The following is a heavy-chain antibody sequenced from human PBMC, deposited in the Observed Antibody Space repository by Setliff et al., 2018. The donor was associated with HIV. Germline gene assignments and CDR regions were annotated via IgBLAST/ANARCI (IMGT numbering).Heavy chain of an antibody. Sequence: SETLSLTCIVSGAPISSGTWSWIRQPPGKGLEWIGSIYYSGSTYYNPALKSRVTISVDTSKNQFSLRLTSVTAADTAVYFCARVETTVTSRLDYWGQGTLVTVS. D-gene: IGHD4-17*01. V-gene: IGHV4-39*07. CDR1: GAPISSGT. J-gene: IGHJ4*02. CDR2: IYYSGST. CDR3: ARVETTVTSRLDY.